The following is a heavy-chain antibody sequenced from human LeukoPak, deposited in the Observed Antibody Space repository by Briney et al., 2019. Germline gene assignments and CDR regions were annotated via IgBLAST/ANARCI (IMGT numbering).Heavy chain of an antibody. J-gene: IGHJ4*02. CDR2: INPNSGGT. CDR1: GYTFTGYY. Sequence: ASVKVSCKASGYTFTGYYMHWVRQAPGQGLEWMGWINPNSGGTNYAQKFQGWVTMTRDTSISTAYMELSRLRSDDTAVYYCARDRAYCGGDCQYYFDYWGQGTLVTVSS. CDR3: ARDRAYCGGDCQYYFDY. V-gene: IGHV1-2*04. D-gene: IGHD2-21*01.